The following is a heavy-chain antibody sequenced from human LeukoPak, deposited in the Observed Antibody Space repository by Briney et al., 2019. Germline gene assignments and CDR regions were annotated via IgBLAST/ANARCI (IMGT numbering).Heavy chain of an antibody. D-gene: IGHD3-22*01. J-gene: IGHJ4*02. CDR3: AKGPSSGYYDAPYSDY. V-gene: IGHV3-23*01. CDR2: ISGSGGST. Sequence: GGSLRLSCAASGFTFSSYAMSWVRQAPGKGLEWVSAISGSGGSTYSADSVKGRFTISRDNSKNTLYLQMNSLRAEDTAVYYCAKGPSSGYYDAPYSDYWGQGTLVTVSS. CDR1: GFTFSSYA.